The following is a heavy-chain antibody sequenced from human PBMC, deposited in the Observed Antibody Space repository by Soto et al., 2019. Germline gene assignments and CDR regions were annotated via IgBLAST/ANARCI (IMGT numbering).Heavy chain of an antibody. CDR1: GFTFSSYG. D-gene: IGHD2-15*01. J-gene: IGHJ4*02. CDR2: IWYDGSNK. Sequence: QVQLVESGGGVVQPGRSLRLSCAASGFTFSSYGMHWVRQAPGKGLEWVAVIWYDGSNKYYADSVKGRFTISRDNSKNTMYMQMNRLRAEDTAVYYCAREPGTGGVVAATMFDYWCQGPLVTVSS. CDR3: AREPGTGGVVAATMFDY. V-gene: IGHV3-33*01.